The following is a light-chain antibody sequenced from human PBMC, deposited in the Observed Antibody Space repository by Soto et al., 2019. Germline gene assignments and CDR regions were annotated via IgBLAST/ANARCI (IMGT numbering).Light chain of an antibody. CDR1: SSNIGAGYD. J-gene: IGLJ1*01. V-gene: IGLV1-40*01. CDR2: GNS. Sequence: QSVLTQPPSVSGAPGQRVTISCTGSSSNIGAGYDVHWYQQLPGTAPKLLIYGNSNRPSGVPDLFSGSKSGTSASLAITGLQAEDEADYYGQSYDSSLSGLVFGTGTKLTVL. CDR3: QSYDSSLSGLV.